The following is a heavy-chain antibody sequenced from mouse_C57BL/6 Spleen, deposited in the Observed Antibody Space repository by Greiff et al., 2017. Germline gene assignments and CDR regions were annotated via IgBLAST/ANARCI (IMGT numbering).Heavy chain of an antibody. V-gene: IGHV1-59*01. D-gene: IGHD1-1*01. J-gene: IGHJ2*01. Sequence: QVQLQQPGAELVRPGTSVKLSCKASGYTFTSYWMHWVKQRPGQGLEWIGVIDPSDSYTNYNQKFKGKATLTVDTSSSTAYMQLSSLTSEDSAVYYCARKGDITTVVAPFDYWGQGTTLTVSS. CDR3: ARKGDITTVVAPFDY. CDR2: IDPSDSYT. CDR1: GYTFTSYW.